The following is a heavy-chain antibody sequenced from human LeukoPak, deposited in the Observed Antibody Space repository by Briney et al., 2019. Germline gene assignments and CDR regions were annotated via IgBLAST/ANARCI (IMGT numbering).Heavy chain of an antibody. D-gene: IGHD3-10*01. CDR2: TYYSGST. J-gene: IGHJ3*02. Sequence: SETLSLTCTVSGGSISSGDYYWSWIRQPPWKGLERIGFTYYSGSTYYNPSLKSRLTISVDTSKNQFSLKLSSVTAADTAVYYCASYYFASGSYYRGAFDIWGQGTMVTVSS. V-gene: IGHV4-30-4*01. CDR3: ASYYFASGSYYRGAFDI. CDR1: GGSISSGDYY.